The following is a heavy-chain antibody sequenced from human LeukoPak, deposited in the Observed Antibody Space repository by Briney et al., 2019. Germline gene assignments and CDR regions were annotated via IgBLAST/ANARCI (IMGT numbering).Heavy chain of an antibody. D-gene: IGHD3-16*02. CDR3: ARLSLAPPYYYYYYMDV. J-gene: IGHJ6*03. CDR2: INPNSGGT. V-gene: IGHV1-2*02. Sequence: VASVKVSCTASGFTFTDYYMHWVRQAPGQGLEWMGWINPNSGGTNYAQKFQGTVTMTRDTSISTAYMELSRLRSDDTAVYYCARLSLAPPYYYYYYMDVWGKGTTVTVSS. CDR1: GFTFTDYY.